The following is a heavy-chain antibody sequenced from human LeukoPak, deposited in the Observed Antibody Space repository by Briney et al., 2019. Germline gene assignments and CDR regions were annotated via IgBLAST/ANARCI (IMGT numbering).Heavy chain of an antibody. Sequence: PSETLSLTCTVSGGSISSSSYYWGWIRQPPGKGLEWIGSIYYSGSTYYNPSLKSRVTISVDTSKNQFSLKLSSVTAADTAVYYCARHNRRGPLLWFGEGVKSWFDPWGQGTLVTVSS. J-gene: IGHJ5*02. CDR3: ARHNRRGPLLWFGEGVKSWFDP. CDR2: IYYSGST. D-gene: IGHD3-10*01. V-gene: IGHV4-39*01. CDR1: GGSISSSSYY.